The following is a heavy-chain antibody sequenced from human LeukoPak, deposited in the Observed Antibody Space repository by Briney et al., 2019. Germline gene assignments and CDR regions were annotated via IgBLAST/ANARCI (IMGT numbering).Heavy chain of an antibody. V-gene: IGHV3-66*01. Sequence: PGGSLRLSCAASGFTVSSNYMSWVRQAPGKGLEWVSVIYSGGSTYYADSVKGRFTISRDNSRNTLYLQMNSLRAEDTAVYYCAREFDSSSLDYWGQGTLVTVPS. CDR1: GFTVSSNY. CDR3: AREFDSSSLDY. J-gene: IGHJ4*02. D-gene: IGHD6-6*01. CDR2: IYSGGST.